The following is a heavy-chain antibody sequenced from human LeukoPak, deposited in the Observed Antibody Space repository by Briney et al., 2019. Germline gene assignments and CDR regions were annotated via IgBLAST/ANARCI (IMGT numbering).Heavy chain of an antibody. Sequence: PSETLSLTCAVYGGSFSGYYWSWIRQPPGKGLEWIGEINHSGSTNYNPSLKSRVTISVDTSKNQFFLKLSSVTAADTAVYYCASLYCSSTSCYTWVDYWGQGTLVTVSS. CDR1: GGSFSGYY. CDR2: INHSGST. D-gene: IGHD2-2*02. V-gene: IGHV4-34*01. J-gene: IGHJ4*02. CDR3: ASLYCSSTSCYTWVDY.